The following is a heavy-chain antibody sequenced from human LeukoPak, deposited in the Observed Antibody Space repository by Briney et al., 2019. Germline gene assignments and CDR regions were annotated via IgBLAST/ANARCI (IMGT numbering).Heavy chain of an antibody. Sequence: PGGSLRLSCAASGFTFSIHGMNWVRQAPGKGLEWVSYISNGGDNKYYADSVTGRVTISRDNAKNSLYLQMYSLRAEDTAVYFCTRDSGSRNGMDVWGQGATVTVSS. CDR3: TRDSGSRNGMDV. CDR2: ISNGGDNK. J-gene: IGHJ6*02. V-gene: IGHV3-48*04. CDR1: GFTFSIHG. D-gene: IGHD3-10*01.